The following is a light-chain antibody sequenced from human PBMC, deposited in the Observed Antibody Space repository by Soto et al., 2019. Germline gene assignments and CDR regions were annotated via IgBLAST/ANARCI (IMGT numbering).Light chain of an antibody. CDR3: SSYTSSSTDWV. J-gene: IGLJ3*02. CDR1: SSDVGGYNY. CDR2: DVS. Sequence: QSVLTQPASVSGSPGQSITISCTGTSSDVGGYNYVSWYQQHPGKAPKLMNYDVSNRPSGVSNRFSGSKSGNTASLTISGLQAEDEADYYCSSYTSSSTDWVFGGGTKVTVL. V-gene: IGLV2-14*01.